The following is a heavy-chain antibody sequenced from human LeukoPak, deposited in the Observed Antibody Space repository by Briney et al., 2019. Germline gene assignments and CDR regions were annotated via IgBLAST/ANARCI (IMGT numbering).Heavy chain of an antibody. D-gene: IGHD3-22*01. V-gene: IGHV3-21*01. Sequence: KPGGSLRLSCAASGFTFSSYSMNWVRQAPGKGLEWVSSISSSSSYIYYADSVKGRFTISRDNAKNSLYLQMNSLRAEDTAVYYCATSWYYHDSSGPGAFDIWGQGTMVTASS. CDR1: GFTFSSYS. CDR3: ATSWYYHDSSGPGAFDI. CDR2: ISSSSSYI. J-gene: IGHJ3*02.